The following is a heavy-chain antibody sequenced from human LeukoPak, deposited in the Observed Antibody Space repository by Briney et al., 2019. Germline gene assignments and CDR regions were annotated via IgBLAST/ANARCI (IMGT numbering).Heavy chain of an antibody. CDR2: IKQDGSEK. D-gene: IGHD6-19*01. CDR1: GFTFSSYW. CDR3: ARDASALY. V-gene: IGHV3-7*01. Sequence: GGSLRLSCAASGFTFSSYWMSWVRQAPGKGLEWAANIKQDGSEKYYVDSVKGRFTISRDNAKNSLYLQMNSLRDDDTSVYFCARDASALYWGRGTLVTVSS. J-gene: IGHJ4*02.